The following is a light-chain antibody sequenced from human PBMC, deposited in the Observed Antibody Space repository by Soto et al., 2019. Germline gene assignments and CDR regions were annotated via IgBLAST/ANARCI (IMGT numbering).Light chain of an antibody. Sequence: EIVLTQSPATLSLSPGERATLSCRASQSVSSYLAWYQQKPGQAPRLLIYDASNRATGIPARFSGSGSGTDFTLTISNLEPEDFAVYYCQQRSNWPTCGQGTKVAI. CDR2: DAS. CDR3: QQRSNWPT. V-gene: IGKV3-11*01. CDR1: QSVSSY. J-gene: IGKJ1*01.